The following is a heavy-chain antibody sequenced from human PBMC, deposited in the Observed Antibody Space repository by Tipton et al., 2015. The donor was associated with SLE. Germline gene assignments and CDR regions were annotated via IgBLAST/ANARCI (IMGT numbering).Heavy chain of an antibody. CDR1: GGSISSIKW. Sequence: SLRLSCAVSGGSISSIKWWSWVRQPPGKGLEWIGEIYHSGSTNYNPSLKSRVTISVDKSKNQFSLKLSSVTAADTAVYYCAREWQWLDYWGQGTLVTVSS. J-gene: IGHJ4*02. V-gene: IGHV4-4*02. CDR3: AREWQWLDY. D-gene: IGHD6-19*01. CDR2: IYHSGST.